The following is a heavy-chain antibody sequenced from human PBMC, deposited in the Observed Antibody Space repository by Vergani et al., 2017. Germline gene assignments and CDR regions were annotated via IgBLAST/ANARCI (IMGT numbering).Heavy chain of an antibody. CDR1: GYTFTGYY. J-gene: IGHJ5*02. CDR2: INPNSGGT. D-gene: IGHD2-2*01. Sequence: QVQLVQSGAEVKKPGASVKVSCKAYGYTFTGYYMHWVRQAPGQGLEWMGWINPNSGGTNYAQKFQGRVTMTRDTSISTAYMELSRLRSDDTAVYYCARAPPLYCSSTSCYWFDPWGQGTLVTVSS. V-gene: IGHV1-2*02. CDR3: ARAPPLYCSSTSCYWFDP.